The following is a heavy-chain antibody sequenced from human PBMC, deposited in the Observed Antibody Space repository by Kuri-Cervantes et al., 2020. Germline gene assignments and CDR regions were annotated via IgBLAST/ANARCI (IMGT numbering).Heavy chain of an antibody. D-gene: IGHD1-26*01. CDR1: GFTFNDYA. Sequence: GGSLRLSCAASGFTFNDYAMHWVRQVPGYGLEWVAGIPWNSGSINYADSVKGRFTISRDNAKSSLFLQMNSLRVEDTALYYCARGFAGSSGSIDFWGQGSLVTVSS. CDR3: ARGFAGSSGSIDF. V-gene: IGHV3-9*01. CDR2: IPWNSGSI. J-gene: IGHJ4*02.